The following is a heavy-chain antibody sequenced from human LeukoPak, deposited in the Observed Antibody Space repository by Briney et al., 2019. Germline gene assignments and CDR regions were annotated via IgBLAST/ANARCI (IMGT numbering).Heavy chain of an antibody. V-gene: IGHV4-39*07. D-gene: IGHD6-13*01. CDR1: GGSISSSSYY. CDR2: IYYSGST. CDR3: AREVRSSSWIDY. Sequence: SETLSLTCTASGGSISSSSYYWGWIRQPPGKGLEWIGSIYYSGSTYYNPSLKSRVTISVDTSKNQFSLKLSSVTAADTAVYYCAREVRSSSWIDYWGQGTLVTVSS. J-gene: IGHJ4*02.